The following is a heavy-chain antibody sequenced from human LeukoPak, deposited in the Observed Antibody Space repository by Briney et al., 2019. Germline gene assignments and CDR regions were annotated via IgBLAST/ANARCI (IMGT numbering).Heavy chain of an antibody. J-gene: IGHJ4*02. D-gene: IGHD4-17*01. Sequence: SETLSLTCTVSGYSISSGYYWGWIRQPPGKGLEWIGSIYHSGSTYYNPSLKSRVTISVDTSKNQFSLKLSSVTAADTAVYYCARASNYGDYSDYWGQGTLVTVSS. CDR1: GYSISSGYY. V-gene: IGHV4-38-2*02. CDR2: IYHSGST. CDR3: ARASNYGDYSDY.